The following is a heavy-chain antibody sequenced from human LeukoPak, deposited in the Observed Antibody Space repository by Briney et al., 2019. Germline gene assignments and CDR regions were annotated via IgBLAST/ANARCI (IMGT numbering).Heavy chain of an antibody. CDR3: AKDRLDIVATLWEFYYYYGMDV. CDR1: GFTFSSYA. V-gene: IGHV3-23*01. CDR2: ISGSGGST. Sequence: GGSLRLSCAASGFTFSSYAMSWVRQAPGKGLEWVSAISGSGGSTYYADSVKGRFTISRDNSKNTLYLQMNSLRAEDTAVYYCAKDRLDIVATLWEFYYYYGMDVWGQGTTVTVSS. D-gene: IGHD5-12*01. J-gene: IGHJ6*02.